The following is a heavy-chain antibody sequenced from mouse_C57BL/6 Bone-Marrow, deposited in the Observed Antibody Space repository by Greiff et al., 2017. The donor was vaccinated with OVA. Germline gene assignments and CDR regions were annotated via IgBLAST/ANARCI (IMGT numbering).Heavy chain of an antibody. CDR3: VREEGNYEY. D-gene: IGHD2-1*01. Sequence: VKDRFTISRDDSQSMLYLQMNNLKTEDTAMYYCVREEGNYEYWGQGTTLTVSS. V-gene: IGHV10-3*01. J-gene: IGHJ2*01.